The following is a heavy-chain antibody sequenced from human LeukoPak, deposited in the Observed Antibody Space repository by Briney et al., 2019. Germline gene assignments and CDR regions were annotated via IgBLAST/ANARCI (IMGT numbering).Heavy chain of an antibody. CDR3: ITEYYGSAMY. V-gene: IGHV3-15*01. J-gene: IGHJ4*02. D-gene: IGHD3-10*01. CDR2: IKSKNVGGTT. Sequence: PGGSPRISCAASGFTFSTAWMSWVRQAPGKGLEWVGRIKSKNVGGTTDFTAPVKGRFTISRDDSKNTVYLQMNSLKTEDTAVYYCITEYYGSAMYWGQGTLVTVSS. CDR1: GFTFSTAW.